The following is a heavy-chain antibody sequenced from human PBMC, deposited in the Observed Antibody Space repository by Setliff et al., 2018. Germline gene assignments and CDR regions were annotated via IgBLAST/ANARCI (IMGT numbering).Heavy chain of an antibody. Sequence: ASVKVSCKVSGYTLTELSMHWVRQAPGKGLEWMGGFDLEDGETIYAQKFQGRVTMTEDTSTDTAYMELSSLRSEDTAVYYCVTDQKWLVLSSGHDAFDIWGQVTMVTVSS. CDR2: FDLEDGET. CDR1: GYTLTELS. J-gene: IGHJ3*02. V-gene: IGHV1-24*01. D-gene: IGHD6-19*01. CDR3: VTDQKWLVLSSGHDAFDI.